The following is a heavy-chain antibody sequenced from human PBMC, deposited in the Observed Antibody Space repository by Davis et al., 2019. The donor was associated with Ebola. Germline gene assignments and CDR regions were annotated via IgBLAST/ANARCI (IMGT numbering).Heavy chain of an antibody. D-gene: IGHD1-1*01. CDR2: INPHNGNT. J-gene: IGHJ4*02. V-gene: IGHV1-18*01. CDR3: ARAQFPTTSDH. CDR1: GGTFSSYT. Sequence: ASVKISCNASGGTFSSYTISWVRQAAGQGLECMGWINPHNGNTNYAQNVQGRVIIHTDTATTTAYLEVGSLRSDDTAVYYCARAQFPTTSDHWGQGTLVTVSS.